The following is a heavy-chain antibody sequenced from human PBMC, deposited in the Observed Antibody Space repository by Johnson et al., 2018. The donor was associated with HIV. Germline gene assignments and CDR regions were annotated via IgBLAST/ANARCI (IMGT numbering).Heavy chain of an antibody. CDR2: IGYSASDT. CDR1: GFTFSSYG. V-gene: IGHV3-21*01. CDR3: ARSLGVVGAIGKGAFDI. J-gene: IGHJ3*02. Sequence: EQLVESGGGVVQPGRSLRLSCAASGFTFSSYGMHWVRQAPGKGLEWVSSIGYSASDTYYADSVKGRFTISRDNAENLLTLQMNSLRAEDTAVYYCARSLGVVGAIGKGAFDIWGQGTMVTVSS. D-gene: IGHD1-26*01.